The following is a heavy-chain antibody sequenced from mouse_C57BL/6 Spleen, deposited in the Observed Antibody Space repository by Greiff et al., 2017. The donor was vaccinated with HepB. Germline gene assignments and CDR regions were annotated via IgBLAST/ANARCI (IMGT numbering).Heavy chain of an antibody. CDR1: GYAFSSYW. CDR2: IYPGDGDT. Sequence: LQESGAELVKPGASVKISCKASGYAFSSYWMNWVKQRPGKGLEWIGQIYPGDGDTNYNGKFKGKATLTADKSSSTAYMQLSSLTSEDSAVYFCARRDYGSSYGFAYWGQGTLVTVSA. J-gene: IGHJ3*01. CDR3: ARRDYGSSYGFAY. V-gene: IGHV1-80*01. D-gene: IGHD1-1*01.